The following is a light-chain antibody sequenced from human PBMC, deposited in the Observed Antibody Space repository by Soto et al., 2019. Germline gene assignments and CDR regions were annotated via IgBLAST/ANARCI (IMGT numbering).Light chain of an antibody. CDR3: QQSYITPPIT. CDR2: KAS. Sequence: DIQMTQSPSTLSASVGDRVTITCRASQSISSWLAWYQQKPGKAPKLLIYKASSLESGVPSRFSGSGSGTEFTLTIDGLQPEDFAVYYCQQSYITPPITFGQGTRLEIK. V-gene: IGKV1-5*03. J-gene: IGKJ5*01. CDR1: QSISSW.